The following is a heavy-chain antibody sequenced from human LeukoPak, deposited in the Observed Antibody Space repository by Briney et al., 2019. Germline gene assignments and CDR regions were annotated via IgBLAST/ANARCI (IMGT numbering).Heavy chain of an antibody. V-gene: IGHV3-7*03. CDR2: IKQDGSEK. D-gene: IGHD3-9*01. Sequence: GGSLRLSCAASRFTFSSYWMSWVRQAPGKGLEWVANIKQDGSEKYYVDSVKGRFTISRDNAKNSLYLQMNSLRAEDTALYYCARDLNYDILTGHFDSWGQGNLVTVSS. CDR3: ARDLNYDILTGHFDS. J-gene: IGHJ4*02. CDR1: RFTFSSYW.